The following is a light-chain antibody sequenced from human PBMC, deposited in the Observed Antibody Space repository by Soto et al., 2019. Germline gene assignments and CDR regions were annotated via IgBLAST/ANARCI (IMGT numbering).Light chain of an antibody. V-gene: IGKV3D-20*01. Sequence: ETVLTQSPATLSFSPGERATLSCGASQRVSSNYLAWYQQKRGLAPRLLIYDASSRATGIPDRFSGSGSGTDFTLTISRLEPEDFAVYYCQQYGSSPTFGQGTRLEIK. CDR1: QRVSSNY. CDR3: QQYGSSPT. J-gene: IGKJ5*01. CDR2: DAS.